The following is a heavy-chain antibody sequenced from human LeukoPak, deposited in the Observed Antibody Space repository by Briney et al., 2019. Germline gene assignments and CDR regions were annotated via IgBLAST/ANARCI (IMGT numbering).Heavy chain of an antibody. CDR2: INHSGST. CDR1: GGSFSGYY. J-gene: IGHJ5*02. CDR3: AKSLYGSGSYYNWFDP. Sequence: SETLSLTCAVYGGSFSGYYWSWIRQPPGKGLEWIGEINHSGSTNYNPSLKRRVTISVGTSKNQFSLKLSSVTAADTAVYYCAKSLYGSGSYYNWFDPWGQGTLVTVSS. V-gene: IGHV4-34*01. D-gene: IGHD3-10*01.